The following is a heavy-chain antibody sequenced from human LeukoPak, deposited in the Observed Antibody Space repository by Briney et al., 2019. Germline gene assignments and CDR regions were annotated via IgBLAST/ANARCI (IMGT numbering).Heavy chain of an antibody. CDR3: ARDVNMVREVMGGAFDI. CDR2: ISSSSSYI. J-gene: IGHJ3*02. Sequence: GGSLRLSCAASGFTFSSYSMNWVRQAPGKGLEWVSSISSSSSYIYYADSVKGRFTISRDNAKNSLYLQMNSLRAEDTAVYYCARDVNMVREVMGGAFDIWGQGTMVTVSS. V-gene: IGHV3-21*01. CDR1: GFTFSSYS. D-gene: IGHD3-10*01.